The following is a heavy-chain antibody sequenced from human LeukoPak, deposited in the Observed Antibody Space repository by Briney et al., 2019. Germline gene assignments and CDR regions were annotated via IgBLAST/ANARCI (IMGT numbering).Heavy chain of an antibody. CDR2: IIPIFGTA. Sequence: ASVKVSCKASGGTFSSYAISWVRQAPGQGLEWMGGIIPIFGTANYAQKFQGRVTITADESTSTAYMELGSLRSEDTAVYYCARSPYGSGSYHWFDPWGQGTLVTVSS. CDR3: ARSPYGSGSYHWFDP. J-gene: IGHJ5*02. CDR1: GGTFSSYA. V-gene: IGHV1-69*13. D-gene: IGHD3-10*01.